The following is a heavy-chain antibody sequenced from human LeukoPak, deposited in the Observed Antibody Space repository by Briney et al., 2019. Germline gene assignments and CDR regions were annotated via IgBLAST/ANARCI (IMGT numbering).Heavy chain of an antibody. CDR1: GFTFSSYG. D-gene: IGHD5-12*01. CDR3: ANSGSSGYDPPFDY. CDR2: ISYDGSNK. Sequence: GGSLRLSCAASGFTFSSYGMHWVREAPDKGLEWVAVISYDGSNKYYADSVKGRFTISRDNSKNTLFLQMNSLRAEDTAVYYCANSGSSGYDPPFDYWGQGTLVTVSS. J-gene: IGHJ4*02. V-gene: IGHV3-30*18.